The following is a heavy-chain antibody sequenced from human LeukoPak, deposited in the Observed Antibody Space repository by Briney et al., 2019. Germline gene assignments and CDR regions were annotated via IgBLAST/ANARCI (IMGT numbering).Heavy chain of an antibody. CDR1: GFTFSSYS. V-gene: IGHV3-21*01. D-gene: IGHD3-16*01. Sequence: GGSLRLSCAASGFTFSSYSMNWVRQAPGKGLEWVSSISSSSSYIYYADSVKGRFTISRDNAKNSLYLQMNSLRAEDTAVYYCIRDLFDDYSLDYWGQGALVTVSS. CDR2: ISSSSSYI. CDR3: IRDLFDDYSLDY. J-gene: IGHJ4*02.